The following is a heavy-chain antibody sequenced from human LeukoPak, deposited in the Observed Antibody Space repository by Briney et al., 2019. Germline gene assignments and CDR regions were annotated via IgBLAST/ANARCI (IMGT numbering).Heavy chain of an antibody. J-gene: IGHJ4*02. CDR3: ARDFLYYFDY. Sequence: GGSLRLSCAASGFTFSSDSMNWVRQAPGKGLEWVSYISSSSSNIYYADSVKGRFAISRDNAKNSLYLQMNSLRAEDTAVYYRARDFLYYFDYWGQGTLVTVSS. D-gene: IGHD2/OR15-2a*01. CDR1: GFTFSSDS. CDR2: ISSSSSNI. V-gene: IGHV3-48*01.